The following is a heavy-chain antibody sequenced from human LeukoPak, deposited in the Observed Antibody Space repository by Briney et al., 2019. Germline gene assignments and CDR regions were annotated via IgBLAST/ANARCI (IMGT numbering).Heavy chain of an antibody. J-gene: IGHJ4*02. CDR3: ARDSGRLRYGSGSYYFDY. CDR2: ISAYNGYT. Sequence: RASVKVSCKASGYSFTNYGISWVRQAPGQGLEWMGWISAYNGYTHFAQKFQGRVTMTTDTSTSTAYMELRSLRSDDTAVYYCARDSGRLRYGSGSYYFDYWGQGTLVTVSS. CDR1: GYSFTNYG. D-gene: IGHD3-10*01. V-gene: IGHV1-18*01.